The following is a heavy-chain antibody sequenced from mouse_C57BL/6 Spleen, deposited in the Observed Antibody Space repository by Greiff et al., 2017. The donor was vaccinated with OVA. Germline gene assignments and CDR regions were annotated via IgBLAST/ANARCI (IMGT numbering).Heavy chain of an antibody. D-gene: IGHD2-1*01. CDR3: ARHIYYGNYERIDYAMDY. Sequence: VQLKESGGDLVKPGGSLKLSCAASGFTFSSYGMSWVRQTPDKRLEWVATISSGGSYTYYPDSVKGRFTISRDNAKNTLYLQMSSLKSEDTAMYYCARHIYYGNYERIDYAMDYWGQGTSVTVSS. CDR1: GFTFSSYG. V-gene: IGHV5-6*01. CDR2: ISSGGSYT. J-gene: IGHJ4*01.